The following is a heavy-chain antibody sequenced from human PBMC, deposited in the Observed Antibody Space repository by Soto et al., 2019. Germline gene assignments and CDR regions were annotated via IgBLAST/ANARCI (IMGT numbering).Heavy chain of an antibody. CDR2: INPNSGGT. D-gene: IGHD2-8*01. CDR3: ARAPGYCTNGVCYPDAFDI. J-gene: IGHJ3*02. Sequence: ASVKVSCKASGYTFTGYYMHWVRQAPGQGLEWMGWINPNSGGTNYAQKFQGRVTMTRDTSISTAYMELSRLRSDDTAVYYCARAPGYCTNGVCYPDAFDIWGQGTMVTVSS. CDR1: GYTFTGYY. V-gene: IGHV1-2*02.